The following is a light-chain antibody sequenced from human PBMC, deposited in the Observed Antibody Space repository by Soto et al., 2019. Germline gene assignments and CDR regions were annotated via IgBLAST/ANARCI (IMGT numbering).Light chain of an antibody. Sequence: SYELTQPPSVSVAPGKTAGITCGGNNIGSKSVHWYQQKPGQAPVLVIYFDSDRPSGIPERFSGSNSGITATLTISRVEAGDEADYYCQVWDSSSDHVVFGGGTKVTVL. CDR3: QVWDSSSDHVV. CDR1: NIGSKS. J-gene: IGLJ2*01. V-gene: IGLV3-21*04. CDR2: FDS.